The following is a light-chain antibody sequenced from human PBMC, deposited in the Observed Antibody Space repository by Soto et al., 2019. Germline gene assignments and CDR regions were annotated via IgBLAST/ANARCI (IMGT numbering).Light chain of an antibody. J-gene: IGKJ1*01. Sequence: EIVLTQSPGTLSLSPGERATLSCRASQSVSNNYLAWYQQKPGQAPRLLIYGASTRATGIPARFSGSGSGTDFTLTISSLQPEDFATYYCQQSYSTPPTFGQGTKVDI. CDR2: GAS. CDR3: QQSYSTPPT. V-gene: IGKV3-20*01. CDR1: QSVSNNY.